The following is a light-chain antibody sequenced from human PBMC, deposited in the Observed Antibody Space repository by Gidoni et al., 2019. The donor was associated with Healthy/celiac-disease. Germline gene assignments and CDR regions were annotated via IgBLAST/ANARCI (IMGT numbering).Light chain of an antibody. CDR3: QQYGSSST. V-gene: IGKV3-20*01. J-gene: IGKJ4*01. CDR2: GAS. CDR1: QSVSSSY. Sequence: IVLTQSPGTLSLSPGDRATLSCRASQSVSSSYLAWYQQKPGQAPRLLIYGASSRAPGIPDRFSGSGSGTDFTLTISRLEPEDFAVYYCQQYGSSSTFGGGTKVEIK.